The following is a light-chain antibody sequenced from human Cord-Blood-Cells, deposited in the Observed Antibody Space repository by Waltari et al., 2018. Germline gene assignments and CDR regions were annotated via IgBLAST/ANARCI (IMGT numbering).Light chain of an antibody. Sequence: QSVLTQPPSVSGAPGQRVTISCTGRSSNIGAGYDVHWYQQLPGTAPKLLIYGNSNRPSGVPDPFSGSKSGTSASLAITGLQAEDEADYYCQSYDSSLSGSVFGGGTKLTVL. CDR3: QSYDSSLSGSV. J-gene: IGLJ2*01. CDR2: GNS. CDR1: SSNIGAGYD. V-gene: IGLV1-40*01.